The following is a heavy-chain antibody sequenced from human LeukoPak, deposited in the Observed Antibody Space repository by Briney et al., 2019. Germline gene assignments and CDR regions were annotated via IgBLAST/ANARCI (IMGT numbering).Heavy chain of an antibody. V-gene: IGHV4-59*01. CDR3: AREGTAGANLNWFDP. CDR1: GGSISSYY. CDR2: ISYSGST. D-gene: IGHD1-1*01. J-gene: IGHJ5*02. Sequence: SETLSLTCTVSGGSISSYYWSWIRQPPGKGLEWIGYISYSGSTNFNPSLKSRVTISVDTSENQFSLKLSSVTAADTAVYYCAREGTAGANLNWFDPWGQGTLVTVSS.